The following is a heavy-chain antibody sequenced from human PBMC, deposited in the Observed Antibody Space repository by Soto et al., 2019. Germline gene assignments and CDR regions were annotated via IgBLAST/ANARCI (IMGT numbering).Heavy chain of an antibody. CDR3: ARSITIFGVVKIRGGYGMDV. D-gene: IGHD3-3*01. Sequence: SETLSLTCTVSGGSISSSSYYWGWIRQPPGKGLEWIGSIYYSGSTYYNPSLKSRVTISVDTSKNQFSLKLSSVTAADTAVYYCARSITIFGVVKIRGGYGMDVWGQGTTVTVSS. CDR1: GGSISSSSYY. J-gene: IGHJ6*02. CDR2: IYYSGST. V-gene: IGHV4-39*01.